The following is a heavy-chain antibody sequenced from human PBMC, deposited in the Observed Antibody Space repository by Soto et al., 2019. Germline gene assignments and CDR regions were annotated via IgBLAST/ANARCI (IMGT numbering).Heavy chain of an antibody. CDR1: GASIGSSY. J-gene: IGHJ4*02. Sequence: SETLSLTCTVSGASIGSSYWSWIRQPPGKGLEWMGYIFHSGSTNYSPSLNSRVSITVDTSKNQLSLNLSSVTAADTAVYYCGGVSRVTNLDYGAQGMLVTVP. CDR2: IFHSGST. CDR3: GGVSRVTNLDY. D-gene: IGHD4-17*01. V-gene: IGHV4-59*01.